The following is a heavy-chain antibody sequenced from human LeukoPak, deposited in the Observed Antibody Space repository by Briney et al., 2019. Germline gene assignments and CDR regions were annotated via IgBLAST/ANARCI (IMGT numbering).Heavy chain of an antibody. J-gene: IGHJ4*02. D-gene: IGHD5-18*01. CDR2: IYYSGST. Sequence: SETLSLTCTVSGGSISSYYWSWIRQPPGRGLEWIGYIYYSGSTNYNPSLKSRVTISVDTSKNQFSLKLSSVTATDTAVYYCARHESYGPVPFDYWGQGTLVTVSS. V-gene: IGHV4-59*08. CDR3: ARHESYGPVPFDY. CDR1: GGSISSYY.